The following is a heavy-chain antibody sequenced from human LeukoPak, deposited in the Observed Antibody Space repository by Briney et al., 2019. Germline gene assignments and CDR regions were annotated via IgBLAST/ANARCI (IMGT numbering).Heavy chain of an antibody. CDR2: INHSGST. CDR3: AATQHIVVVTASPLPFDY. V-gene: IGHV4-34*01. D-gene: IGHD2-21*02. Sequence: SETLSLTCAVYGGSFSGYYWSWIRQPPGKGLEWIGEINHSGSTNYNPPLKSRVTISVDTSKNQFSLKLSSVTAADTAVYYCAATQHIVVVTASPLPFDYWGQGTLVTVSS. J-gene: IGHJ4*02. CDR1: GGSFSGYY.